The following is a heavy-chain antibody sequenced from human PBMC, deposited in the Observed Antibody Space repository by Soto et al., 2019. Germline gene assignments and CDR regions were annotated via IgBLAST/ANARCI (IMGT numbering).Heavy chain of an antibody. Sequence: GLPMRVWWRGSECSIINHCIACVRQMTGKGLEWMGIIYPGDSNTRYSPSFQGQVTISADKSISTAYLRWSSLKASDTAMYYCARDLDYGGNSDWFAPWGQGTLVTVFS. CDR1: ECSIINHC. D-gene: IGHD4-17*01. V-gene: IGHV5-51*01. CDR2: IYPGDSNT. J-gene: IGHJ5*02. CDR3: ARDLDYGGNSDWFAP.